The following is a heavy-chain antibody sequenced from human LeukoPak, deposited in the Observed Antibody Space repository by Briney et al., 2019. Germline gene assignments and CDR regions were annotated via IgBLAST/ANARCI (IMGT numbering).Heavy chain of an antibody. D-gene: IGHD6-25*01. CDR3: ARVISFGAAADY. CDR1: GFTFSSYE. V-gene: IGHV3-48*03. J-gene: IGHJ4*02. Sequence: GGSLRLSCAASGFTFSSYEMNWVRQAPGKGLQWVAFIRSDGGTEYYADSVKGRFTISRDNAKNSLYLQMNTLRTEDTAVYYCARVISFGAAADYWGQGTLVTVSS. CDR2: IRSDGGTE.